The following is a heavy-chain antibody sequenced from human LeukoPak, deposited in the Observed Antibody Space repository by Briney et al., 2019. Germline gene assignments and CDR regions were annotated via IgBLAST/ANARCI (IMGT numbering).Heavy chain of an antibody. V-gene: IGHV1-69*04. J-gene: IGHJ6*02. CDR1: GGTFSSYA. CDR2: IIPILGIA. CDR3: ARARGYSGYDTSQYYYYGMDV. D-gene: IGHD5-12*01. Sequence: ASVKVSCKASGGTFSSYAISWVRQAPGQGLEWMGRIIPILGIANYAQKFQGRVTITADKSTSTAYMELSSLRSEDTAVYYCARARGYSGYDTSQYYYYGMDVWGQGTTVTVSS.